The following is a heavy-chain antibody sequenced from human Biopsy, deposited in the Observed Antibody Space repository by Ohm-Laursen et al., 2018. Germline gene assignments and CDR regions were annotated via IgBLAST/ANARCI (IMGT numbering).Heavy chain of an antibody. Sequence: TLSLTCAISGDSVSNNDAAWNWIRQSPSRGLEWLGRTYYRTKWYSDSAVSVKSRITISVDTSKNQFSLHLKSVSPDDTSVYYCAGEAPTGIPFNWLDPWGQETLVIVST. D-gene: IGHD1-1*01. CDR3: AGEAPTGIPFNWLDP. J-gene: IGHJ5*02. CDR2: TYYRTKWYS. V-gene: IGHV6-1*01. CDR1: GDSVSNNDAA.